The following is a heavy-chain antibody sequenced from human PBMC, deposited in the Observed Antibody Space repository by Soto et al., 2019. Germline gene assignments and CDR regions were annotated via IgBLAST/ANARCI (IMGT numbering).Heavy chain of an antibody. CDR3: AKGPYYYDSSGYYYYY. CDR2: ISGSGGST. V-gene: IGHV3-23*01. Sequence: EVQLLESGGGLVQPGGSLRLSCAASGFTFSSYAMSWVRQAPGKGLEWVSAISGSGGSTYYADSVKGRFTISRDNSKNTLYLQMNSLRAEDTAVYYCAKGPYYYDSSGYYYYYWGQGTLVTVSS. J-gene: IGHJ4*02. CDR1: GFTFSSYA. D-gene: IGHD3-22*01.